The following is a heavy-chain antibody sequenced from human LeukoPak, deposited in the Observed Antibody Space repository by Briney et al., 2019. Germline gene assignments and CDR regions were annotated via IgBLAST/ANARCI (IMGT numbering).Heavy chain of an antibody. CDR2: FDPEDGET. D-gene: IGHD6-19*01. J-gene: IGHJ4*02. CDR1: GYTLTELS. V-gene: IGHV1-24*01. CDR3: ATAMRGWYYFDY. Sequence: GSVKVSCKVSGYTLTELSMHWVRQAPGKGLEWMGGFDPEDGETIYAQKFQGRVTMTEDTSTDTAYMELSSLRSEDTAVYYCATAMRGWYYFDYWGQGTLVTVSS.